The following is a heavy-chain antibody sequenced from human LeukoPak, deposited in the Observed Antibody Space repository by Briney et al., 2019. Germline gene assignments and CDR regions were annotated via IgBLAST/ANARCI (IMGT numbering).Heavy chain of an antibody. Sequence: GGSLRLSCAASGFTFSNYEMNWVRQAPGKGLEWISYISSGGSPIYYADSVQGRFTISRDNAKNSLYLQMNSLRAEDTAIYYCAKSYFWRGYSPEYMYVWGQGTTGTVSS. J-gene: IGHJ6*03. CDR2: ISSGGSPI. CDR1: GFTFSNYE. V-gene: IGHV3-48*03. D-gene: IGHD3-3*01. CDR3: AKSYFWRGYSPEYMYV.